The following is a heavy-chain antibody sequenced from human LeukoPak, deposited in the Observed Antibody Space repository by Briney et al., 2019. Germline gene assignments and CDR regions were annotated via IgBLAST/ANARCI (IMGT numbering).Heavy chain of an antibody. Sequence: SETLSLTCTVSGGSISSGGYYWSWIRQRPGKGLEWIGYIYYSGTPYYNPSLKSRVSISVDTSKNQFSLKLSSVTAADTAAYYCARDPYAYCSGGSCYPDAFDIWGQGTMVTVSS. V-gene: IGHV4-31*03. D-gene: IGHD2-15*01. J-gene: IGHJ3*02. CDR1: GGSISSGGYY. CDR2: IYYSGTP. CDR3: ARDPYAYCSGGSCYPDAFDI.